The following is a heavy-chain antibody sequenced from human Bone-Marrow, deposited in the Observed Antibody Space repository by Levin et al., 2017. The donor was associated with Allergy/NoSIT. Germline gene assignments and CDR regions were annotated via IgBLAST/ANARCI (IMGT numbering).Heavy chain of an antibody. CDR2: ISAYNGNT. V-gene: IGHV1-18*01. CDR3: AREAVRFLEWLSPIDY. Sequence: ASVKVSCKASGYTFTSYGISWVRQAPGQGLEWMGWISAYNGNTNYAQKLQGRVTMTTDTSTSTAYMELRSLRSDDTAVYYCAREAVRFLEWLSPIDYWGQGTLVTVSS. CDR1: GYTFTSYG. D-gene: IGHD3-3*01. J-gene: IGHJ4*02.